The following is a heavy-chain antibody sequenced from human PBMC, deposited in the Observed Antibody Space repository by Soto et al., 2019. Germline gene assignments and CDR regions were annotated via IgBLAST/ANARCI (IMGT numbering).Heavy chain of an antibody. J-gene: IGHJ5*02. Sequence: QLQLQESGPGLVKPSETLSLTCSLSGGAISDARFYWGWIRQSPGKGLEWVGSIYYSGTTFFNPSLQSRVTISVDTSENQFSPKLSSVTAADTALYFCARQKWEQPKWFDPWGQGTLVTVSS. CDR1: GGAISDARFY. V-gene: IGHV4-39*01. CDR2: IYYSGTT. D-gene: IGHD1-26*01. CDR3: ARQKWEQPKWFDP.